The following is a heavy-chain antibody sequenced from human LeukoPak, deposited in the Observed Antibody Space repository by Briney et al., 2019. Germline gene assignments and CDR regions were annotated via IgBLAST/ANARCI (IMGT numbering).Heavy chain of an antibody. V-gene: IGHV4-4*07. Sequence: SETLSLTCTVSGGSMSYNYWSWIRQPAGKGLEWIGRLYTSGSTSYNPSLRSRVTMSVDTSKDQFSLKLSSVTAADTAVYFCARAGYYAHGPNWYFDLWGRGTLVTVSS. D-gene: IGHD2/OR15-2a*01. CDR1: GGSMSYNY. CDR2: LYTSGST. J-gene: IGHJ2*01. CDR3: ARAGYYAHGPNWYFDL.